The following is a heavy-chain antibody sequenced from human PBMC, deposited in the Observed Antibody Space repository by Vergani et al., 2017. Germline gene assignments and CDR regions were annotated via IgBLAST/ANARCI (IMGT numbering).Heavy chain of an antibody. J-gene: IGHJ4*02. CDR3: ARWGNEKRLDY. D-gene: IGHD1-1*01. Sequence: QVQLVESEGGVVQPGRSLTLSCVASGFTFSSHGMHWVCQAPGKGLEWVAVIWYDGSNKYYGDSVKGRFTISRDNSKNTLYLQMNSLRVEDTAVYYCARWGNEKRLDYWGQGTLVTVSS. V-gene: IGHV3-33*01. CDR2: IWYDGSNK. CDR1: GFTFSSHG.